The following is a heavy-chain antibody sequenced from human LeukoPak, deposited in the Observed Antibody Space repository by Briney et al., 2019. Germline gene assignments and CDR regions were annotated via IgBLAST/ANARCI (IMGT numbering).Heavy chain of an antibody. CDR1: GFTFDDHA. Sequence: PGGSLRLSCVASGFTFDDHAMSWVRQAPGKGLEWVSVIYSGGSTYYADSVKGRFTISRDNSKNTLYLQMNSLRAEDTAVYYCARYFDYMDVWGKGTMVTVSS. CDR3: ARYFDYMDV. D-gene: IGHD3-9*01. V-gene: IGHV3-53*01. CDR2: IYSGGST. J-gene: IGHJ6*03.